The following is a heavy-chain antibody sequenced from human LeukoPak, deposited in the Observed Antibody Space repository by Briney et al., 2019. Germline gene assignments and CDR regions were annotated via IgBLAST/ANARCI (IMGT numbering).Heavy chain of an antibody. CDR2: IRGSGGST. CDR3: AKDQGYSGYANDY. V-gene: IGHV3-23*01. J-gene: IGHJ4*02. CDR1: GFTFSSYA. Sequence: PGGSPRLSCAASGFTFSSYAMSRVRQAPGKGLEWVSAIRGSGGSTYYADSVKGRFTTSRDNSKNTLYLQMNSLRAEDTAVYYCAKDQGYSGYANDYWGQGTLVTVSS. D-gene: IGHD5-12*01.